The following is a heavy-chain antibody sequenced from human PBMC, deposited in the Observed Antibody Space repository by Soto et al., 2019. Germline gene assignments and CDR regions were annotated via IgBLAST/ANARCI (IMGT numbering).Heavy chain of an antibody. V-gene: IGHV4-30-4*01. CDR2: IYYSGST. CDR3: ARGRKTNRWDFDL. Sequence: QVQLQESGPGLVKPSQTLSLTCTVSGGSISSGDYYWSWIRQPPGKGLEWIGYIYYSGSTYYHPSLKGLVTVSVDTSRNQFSLKLCSVTSAETAVYYCARGRKTNRWDFDLGGRGTLVTLAS. J-gene: IGHJ2*01. CDR1: GGSISSGDYY. D-gene: IGHD3-16*02.